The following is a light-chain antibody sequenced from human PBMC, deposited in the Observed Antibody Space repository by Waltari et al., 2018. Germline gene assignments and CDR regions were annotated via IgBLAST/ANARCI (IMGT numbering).Light chain of an antibody. V-gene: IGKV3-15*01. Sequence: EIVVTQSPATLSVSPGERATLSCRASQSVGRNLAWYQQKPGQSPRPLIYSASARATGVPARFSGSGSGTDFTLTISSLQSEDFAVYYCQQYDYWPPLTFGGGT. CDR2: SAS. CDR1: QSVGRN. CDR3: QQYDYWPPLT. J-gene: IGKJ4*01.